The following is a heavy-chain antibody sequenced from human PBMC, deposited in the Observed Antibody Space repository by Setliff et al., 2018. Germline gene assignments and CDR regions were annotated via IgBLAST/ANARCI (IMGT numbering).Heavy chain of an antibody. V-gene: IGHV1-3*01. CDR1: GYTFRNYA. Sequence: ASVKVSCKASGYTFRNYAFAWVRQAPGQGLEWVGWISGVNGNMKNSQKFQGRVTITRDTSASTAYMEMSRLTFEDTAVYYCARDPVNGSPDAFDIWGEGTMVTVSS. J-gene: IGHJ3*02. CDR2: ISGVNGNM. D-gene: IGHD2-2*03. CDR3: ARDPVNGSPDAFDI.